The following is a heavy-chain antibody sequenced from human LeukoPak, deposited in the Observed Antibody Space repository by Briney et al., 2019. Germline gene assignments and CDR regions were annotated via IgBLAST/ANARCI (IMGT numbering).Heavy chain of an antibody. D-gene: IGHD3-10*01. V-gene: IGHV3-48*03. Sequence: GGSLRLSCAASGSTFSSHGMNWVRQAPGKGLEWVSGISPNGVITYYADSVKGRFTISRDNAKNSIYLQMDSLRNEDTAVYYCARARLIGEVLDYWGQGTLVTVSS. CDR1: GSTFSSHG. J-gene: IGHJ4*01. CDR3: ARARLIGEVLDY. CDR2: ISPNGVIT.